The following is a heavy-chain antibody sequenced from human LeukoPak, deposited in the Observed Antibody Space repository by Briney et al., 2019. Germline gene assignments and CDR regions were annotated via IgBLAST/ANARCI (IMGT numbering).Heavy chain of an antibody. D-gene: IGHD3-10*02. V-gene: IGHV3-30*18. CDR3: AKDRYYDIRGRLDP. Sequence: PGGSLRLSCAASGFTFSTYWMHWVRQAPGKGLEWVAVISDDGSTKYYSDSVKGRFTVSRDISKDTLYLQMNSLTTEDTAVYCAKDRYYDIRGRLDPWGQGTLVTVSS. J-gene: IGHJ5*02. CDR1: GFTFSTYW. CDR2: ISDDGSTK.